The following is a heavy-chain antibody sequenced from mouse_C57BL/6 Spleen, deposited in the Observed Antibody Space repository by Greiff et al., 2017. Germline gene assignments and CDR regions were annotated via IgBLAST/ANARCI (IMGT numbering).Heavy chain of an antibody. V-gene: IGHV1-61*01. CDR3: ARNPDYDYDGYYFDY. CDR1: GYTFTSYW. D-gene: IGHD2-4*01. Sequence: VQLQQPGAELVRPGSSVKLSCKASGYTFTSYWMDWVKQRPGQGLEWIGNIYPSDSETHYNQKFKDKATLTVDKSSSTAYMQLSSLTSEDSAVYYCARNPDYDYDGYYFDYWGQGTTLTVSS. CDR2: IYPSDSET. J-gene: IGHJ2*01.